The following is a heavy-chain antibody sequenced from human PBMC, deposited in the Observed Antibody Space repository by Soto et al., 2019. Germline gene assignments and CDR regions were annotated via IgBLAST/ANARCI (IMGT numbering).Heavy chain of an antibody. D-gene: IGHD6-6*01. CDR2: IGGSGST. V-gene: IGHV3-23*01. J-gene: IGHJ4*02. Sequence: EVQLLESGGGLVQPGGSLRLSCAASGFTFSTYAMSWVRQAPGKGLEWVSTIGGSGSTYYTDSVKGRFTISRDNSKNTVYLQMNSLRAEDTAVYYCAKRASTTLKYFDYWGPGTLVTVSA. CDR1: GFTFSTYA. CDR3: AKRASTTLKYFDY.